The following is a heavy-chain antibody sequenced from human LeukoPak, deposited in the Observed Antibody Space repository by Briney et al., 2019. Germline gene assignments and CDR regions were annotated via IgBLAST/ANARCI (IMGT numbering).Heavy chain of an antibody. CDR2: INHSGST. J-gene: IGHJ5*02. Sequence: SETLSLTCAVYGGSFSGYYWSWIRQPPGKGLEWIGEINHSGSTNYNPSLKSRVTISVDTSKNQFSLKLSSVTAADTAVYYCARPQYGGYGDAYNWFDPWGQGTLVTVSS. V-gene: IGHV4-34*01. CDR3: ARPQYGGYGDAYNWFDP. D-gene: IGHD5-12*01. CDR1: GGSFSGYY.